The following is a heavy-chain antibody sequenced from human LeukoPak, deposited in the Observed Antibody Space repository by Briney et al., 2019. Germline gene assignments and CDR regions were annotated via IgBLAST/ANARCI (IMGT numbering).Heavy chain of an antibody. J-gene: IGHJ4*02. CDR3: ARDSYDSSGYGDY. CDR1: GFTFSSYG. CDR2: IWYDGSNK. V-gene: IGHV3-33*01. D-gene: IGHD3-22*01. Sequence: GGSLRLPCAASGFTFSSYGMHWVRQAPGKGLEWVAVIWYDGSNKYYADSVKGRFTISRDNSKNTLYLQMNSLRAEDTAVYYCARDSYDSSGYGDYWGQGTLVTVSS.